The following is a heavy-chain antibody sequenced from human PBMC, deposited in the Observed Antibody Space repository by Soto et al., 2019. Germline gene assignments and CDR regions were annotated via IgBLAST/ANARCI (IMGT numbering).Heavy chain of an antibody. D-gene: IGHD3-10*01. CDR2: IIPAFDRA. V-gene: IGHV1-69*01. Sequence: QVQLEQSGAEVKKPGSSVKVSCKASGGTFSNNAISWVRQAPGQGLEWMGGIIPAFDRANYAQKFQGRVTITADESTNTAYMDLSSLSSEDTAVYYCARDTREITRVRGVIPYYVYHMDVWGQGTTVTVSS. CDR1: GGTFSNNA. CDR3: ARDTREITRVRGVIPYYVYHMDV. J-gene: IGHJ6*02.